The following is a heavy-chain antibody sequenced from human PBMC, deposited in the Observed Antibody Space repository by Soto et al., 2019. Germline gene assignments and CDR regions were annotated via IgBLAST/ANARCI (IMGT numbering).Heavy chain of an antibody. Sequence: SETLSLTCTVSGGSISSSSYYWGWIRQPPGKGLEWIGSIYYSGSTYYNPSLKSRVTISVDTSKNQFSLKLSSVTAADTAVYYCAREDIVATIRNYFDYWGQGTLVTVSS. CDR2: IYYSGST. CDR1: GGSISSSSYY. D-gene: IGHD5-12*01. V-gene: IGHV4-39*02. CDR3: AREDIVATIRNYFDY. J-gene: IGHJ4*02.